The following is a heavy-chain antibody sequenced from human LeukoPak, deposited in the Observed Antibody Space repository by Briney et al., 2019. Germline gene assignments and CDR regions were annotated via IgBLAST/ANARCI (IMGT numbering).Heavy chain of an antibody. CDR2: ISSNSSYI. CDR3: ARDSGSGSYPSFDY. CDR1: GFTFSSYS. V-gene: IGHV3-21*01. J-gene: IGHJ4*02. Sequence: GGSLRLSCAASGFTFSSYSMNWVRQAPGKGLEWVSSISSNSSYIYYADSVKGRFTISRDNAKNSLYLQMNSLRAEDTAVYYCARDSGSGSYPSFDYWGQGTLVTVSS. D-gene: IGHD3-10*01.